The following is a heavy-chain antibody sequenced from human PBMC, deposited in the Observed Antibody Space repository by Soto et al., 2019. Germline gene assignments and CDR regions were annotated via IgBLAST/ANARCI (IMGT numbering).Heavy chain of an antibody. D-gene: IGHD3-10*01. CDR3: ARVLSGNKEWFDP. CDR2: VFPDGST. CDR1: GVSVTAGNL. V-gene: IGHV4-4*02. Sequence: QVHLQESGQGLVKPWGTLSLTCAVSGVSVTAGNLWSWVRQSPGKGLEWIGEVFPDGSTNYNPSLKSRVTISLDKSQNHFSLILTSVTAADTALYYCARVLSGNKEWFDPWGQGTLVTVSS. J-gene: IGHJ5*02.